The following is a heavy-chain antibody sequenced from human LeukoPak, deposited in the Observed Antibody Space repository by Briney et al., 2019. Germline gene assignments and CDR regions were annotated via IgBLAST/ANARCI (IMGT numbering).Heavy chain of an antibody. Sequence: ASVKVSCKASGDTFSSYAISWVRQAPGQGLEWMGRIIPILGIANYAQKFQGRVTITADKSTSTAYMELSSLRSEDTAVYYCARVLWVGATDSHHLTYYYGMDVWGQGTTVTVSS. CDR2: IIPILGIA. CDR1: GDTFSSYA. CDR3: ARVLWVGATDSHHLTYYYGMDV. V-gene: IGHV1-69*04. D-gene: IGHD1-26*01. J-gene: IGHJ6*02.